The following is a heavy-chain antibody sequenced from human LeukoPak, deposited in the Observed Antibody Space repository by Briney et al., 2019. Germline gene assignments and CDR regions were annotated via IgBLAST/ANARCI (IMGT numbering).Heavy chain of an antibody. V-gene: IGHV3-21*01. CDR3: ARDPYDSSGYYQFDP. CDR1: GITFSSYS. J-gene: IGHJ5*02. CDR2: NSSSSSYI. Sequence: PGGSLRLSCAASGITFSSYSMNWVRQAPGRGLEWVSSNSSSSSYIYYADSVKGRFTISRDNAKNSLYLQMNSLRAEDTAVYYCARDPYDSSGYYQFDPWGQGTLVTVSS. D-gene: IGHD3-22*01.